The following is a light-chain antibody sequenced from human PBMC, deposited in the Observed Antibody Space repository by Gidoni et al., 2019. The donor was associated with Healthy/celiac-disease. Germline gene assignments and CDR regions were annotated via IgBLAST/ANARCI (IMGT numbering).Light chain of an antibody. CDR2: GAS. CDR1: QSVSSCY. Sequence: EIVLTQSPGTLSLSPGDRATLSCRASQSVSSCYLAWYQQKPGQAPRLLIYGASSRATGIPDRFSGSGSGTDFTLTISRLEPEVFAVYYCQQYGSAFGPGTKVEIK. V-gene: IGKV3-20*01. CDR3: QQYGSA. J-gene: IGKJ3*01.